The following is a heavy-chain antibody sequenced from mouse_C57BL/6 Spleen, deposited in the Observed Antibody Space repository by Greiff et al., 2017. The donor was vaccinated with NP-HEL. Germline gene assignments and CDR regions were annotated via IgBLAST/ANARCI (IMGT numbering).Heavy chain of an antibody. CDR2: IWWDDDK. D-gene: IGHD2-3*01. CDR1: GFSLSTFGMG. CDR3: ARIGANYDGYYEYYFDY. Sequence: QVTLKESGPGILQPSQTLSLTCSFSGFSLSTFGMGVGWIRQPSGKGLEWLAHIWWDDDKYYNPALKSRLTISKDTSKNQVFLKIANVDTADTATYYCARIGANYDGYYEYYFDYWGQGTTLTVSS. J-gene: IGHJ2*01. V-gene: IGHV8-8*01.